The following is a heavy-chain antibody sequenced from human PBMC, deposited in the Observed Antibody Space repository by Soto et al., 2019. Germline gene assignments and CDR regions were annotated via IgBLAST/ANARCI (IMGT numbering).Heavy chain of an antibody. V-gene: IGHV3-30*18. Sequence: PWGSLRLSCAASGFTFSSDGMHWFRQAPGKGLEWVAVISYDGSNKYYADSVKGRFTISRDNSKNTLYLQMNSLRAEDTAVYCCAKDRGLTPIAVFDYWGNGTLVTVSS. CDR3: AKDRGLTPIAVFDY. D-gene: IGHD6-19*01. CDR1: GFTFSSDG. J-gene: IGHJ4*01. CDR2: ISYDGSNK.